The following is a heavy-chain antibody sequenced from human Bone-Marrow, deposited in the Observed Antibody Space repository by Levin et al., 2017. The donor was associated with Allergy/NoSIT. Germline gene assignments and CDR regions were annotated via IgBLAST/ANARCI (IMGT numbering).Heavy chain of an antibody. CDR3: AAGFSLGYSAIDS. Sequence: PGGSLRLSCAASGINFNTYAMSWVRQAPGKGLQWVSSIDASGDNTYSAVSVKGRFTISRDSSRSTLYLQMNSLRAEDTAVYYCAAGFSLGYSAIDSGGQGTLVFVSS. V-gene: IGHV3-23*01. J-gene: IGHJ4*02. D-gene: IGHD2-15*01. CDR1: GINFNTYA. CDR2: IDASGDNT.